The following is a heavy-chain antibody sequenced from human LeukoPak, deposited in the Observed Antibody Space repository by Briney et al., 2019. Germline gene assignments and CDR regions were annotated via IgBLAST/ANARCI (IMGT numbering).Heavy chain of an antibody. D-gene: IGHD3-10*01. CDR1: GGSISSYY. Sequence: SETLFLTCTVSGGSISSYYWSWIRQPPGKGLEWIGYIYYSGSTNYNPSLKSRVTISVDTSKNQFSLKLSSVTAADTAVYYCARRTWWYGSGSLFVHDAFDIWGQGTMVTVSS. J-gene: IGHJ3*02. CDR3: ARRTWWYGSGSLFVHDAFDI. CDR2: IYYSGST. V-gene: IGHV4-59*08.